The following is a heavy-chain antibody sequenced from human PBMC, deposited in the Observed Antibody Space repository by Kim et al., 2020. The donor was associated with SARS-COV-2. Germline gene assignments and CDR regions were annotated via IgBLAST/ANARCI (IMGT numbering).Heavy chain of an antibody. CDR3: ARDRVHIVVVPAASDYYYYYGMDV. V-gene: IGHV1-18*01. CDR2: ISAYNGNT. CDR1: GYTFTSYG. J-gene: IGHJ6*02. D-gene: IGHD2-2*01. Sequence: ASVKVSCKASGYTFTSYGISWVRQAPGQGLEWMGWISAYNGNTNYAQKLQGRVTMTTDTSTSTAYMELRSLRSDDTAVYYCARDRVHIVVVPAASDYYYYYGMDVWGQGTTVTVSS.